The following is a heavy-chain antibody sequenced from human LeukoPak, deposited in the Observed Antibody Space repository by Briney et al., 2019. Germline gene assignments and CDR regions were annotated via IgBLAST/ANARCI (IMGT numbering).Heavy chain of an antibody. CDR2: ISGSGTST. V-gene: IGHV3-23*01. Sequence: GGSLRLSCAASGFTFSSYSMHWVRQAPGKGLEWVSAISGSGTSTYYADSVKGRFTISRDNSKNTLYLQMNSLRAEHTAVYYCAKGSGSGSFAGFDYWGQGTLVTVSS. J-gene: IGHJ4*02. CDR3: AKGSGSGSFAGFDY. D-gene: IGHD3-10*01. CDR1: GFTFSSYS.